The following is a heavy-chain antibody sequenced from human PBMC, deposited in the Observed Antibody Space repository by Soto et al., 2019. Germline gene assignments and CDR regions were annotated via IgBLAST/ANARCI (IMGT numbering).Heavy chain of an antibody. Sequence: QVQLVQSGAEVKKPGSSVKVSCKASGGTFSSYAISWVRQAPGQGLEWMGGIIPIFGTANYAQKFQGRVTITADKSTSTAYMELSSLRSEDTAVYYCASEPEYCSGGSCYSGRWFDPWVQGTLVTVSS. J-gene: IGHJ5*02. CDR1: GGTFSSYA. CDR3: ASEPEYCSGGSCYSGRWFDP. V-gene: IGHV1-69*06. CDR2: IIPIFGTA. D-gene: IGHD2-15*01.